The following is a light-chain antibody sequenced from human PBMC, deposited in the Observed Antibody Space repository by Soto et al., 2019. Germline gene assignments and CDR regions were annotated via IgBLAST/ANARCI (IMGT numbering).Light chain of an antibody. V-gene: IGKV4-1*01. J-gene: IGKJ1*01. CDR2: WAS. CDR1: QTLLYPSSNKNY. Sequence: DVVLTQSPDSLAVSLGERANISCKSSQTLLYPSSNKNYLAWYRQKPGQPPKLLIYWASTRESGVTDRFSGGGSGTDFTLTIDSLQAEDVAVYYCQQYYNTLWTVGPGTQVDIK. CDR3: QQYYNTLWT.